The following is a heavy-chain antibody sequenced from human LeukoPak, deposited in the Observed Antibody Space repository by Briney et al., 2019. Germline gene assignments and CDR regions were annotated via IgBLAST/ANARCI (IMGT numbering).Heavy chain of an antibody. V-gene: IGHV4-39*01. J-gene: IGHJ3*02. D-gene: IGHD4-17*01. CDR3: ATDYGDRDAFDI. Sequence: SETLSLTCTVSGGSISSSSYYWGWIRQPPGKGLEWIGSIYYSGSTYYNPSLKSRVTISVDTSKNQFSLKLSSVTAADTPVYYCATDYGDRDAFDIWGQGTMVPVSS. CDR1: GGSISSSSYY. CDR2: IYYSGST.